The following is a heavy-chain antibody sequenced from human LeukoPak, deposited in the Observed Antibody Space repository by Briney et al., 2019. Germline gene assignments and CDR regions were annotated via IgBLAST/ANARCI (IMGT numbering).Heavy chain of an antibody. D-gene: IGHD5-24*01. CDR1: GGTFSSYA. CDR3: AREQAEKYFDL. J-gene: IGHJ2*01. CDR2: IIPILGIA. Sequence: SVKVSCKASGGTFSSYAISWVRQAPGQGLEWMGRIIPILGIANYAQKFQGRVTITADKSTSTAYMELSSLRSEDTAVYYCAREQAEKYFDLWGRGTLVTVSS. V-gene: IGHV1-69*04.